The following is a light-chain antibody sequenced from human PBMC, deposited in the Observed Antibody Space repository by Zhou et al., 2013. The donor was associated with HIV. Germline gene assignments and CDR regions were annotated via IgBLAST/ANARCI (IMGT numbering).Light chain of an antibody. CDR3: QQYGSFSET. J-gene: IGKJ1*01. CDR2: GAS. V-gene: IGKV3-20*01. CDR1: QSVSSSY. Sequence: EIVLTQSPGTLSLSPEERATLSCRASQSVSSSYLAWYQQKPGQAPRLLIYGASSRATGIPDRFSGSESGTDFTLTISRLETEDFAVYYCQQYGSFSETFGQGTKVEIK.